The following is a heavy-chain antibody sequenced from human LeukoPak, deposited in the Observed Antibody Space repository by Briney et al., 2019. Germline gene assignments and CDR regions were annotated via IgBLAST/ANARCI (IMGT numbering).Heavy chain of an antibody. CDR1: GGSISSYY. CDR2: IYYSGST. D-gene: IGHD3-3*01. CDR3: ARGTAEWFDY. V-gene: IGHV4-59*01. J-gene: IGHJ4*02. Sequence: SETLSLTCTVSGGSISSYYWSWIRQPPGKGLEWIGCIYYSGSTNYNPSLKSRVTISVDTSKNQFSLKLSSVTAADTAVYYCARGTAEWFDYWGQGTLVTVSS.